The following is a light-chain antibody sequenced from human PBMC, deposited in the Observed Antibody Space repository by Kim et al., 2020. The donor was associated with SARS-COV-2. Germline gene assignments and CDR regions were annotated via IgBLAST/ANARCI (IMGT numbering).Light chain of an antibody. CDR2: TDN. Sequence: GQKVTIPCSGSNSTIGRKTVNWYQQLPGTAPKLLIYTDNLRPSGVPGRFSGSKSGISASLAISGLQSEDEADYYCASWDDSLNGPVFGGGTQLTVL. J-gene: IGLJ3*02. CDR3: ASWDDSLNGPV. V-gene: IGLV1-44*01. CDR1: NSTIGRKT.